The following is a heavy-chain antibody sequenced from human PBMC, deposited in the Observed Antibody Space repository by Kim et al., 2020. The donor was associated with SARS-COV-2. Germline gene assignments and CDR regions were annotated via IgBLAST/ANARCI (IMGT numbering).Heavy chain of an antibody. CDR3: AHTQWEPRAAQIFDY. CDR1: GFSLSTSGVG. D-gene: IGHD1-26*01. J-gene: IGHJ4*02. CDR2: IYWDDDK. V-gene: IGHV2-5*02. Sequence: SGPTLVKPTQTLTLSCTVSGFSLSTSGVGVGWIRQPPGKALEWLALIYWDDDKRYSPSLKSRLTITKDTSKNQVVLTMTNMDPVDTATYYCAHTQWEPRAAQIFDYWGQGTLVTVSS.